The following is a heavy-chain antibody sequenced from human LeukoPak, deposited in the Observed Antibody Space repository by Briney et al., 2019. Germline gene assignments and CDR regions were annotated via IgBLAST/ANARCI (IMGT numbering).Heavy chain of an antibody. CDR1: GYAFSSYG. Sequence: ASVKVSCKASGYAFSSYGISWVRQAPGQGLEWMAWISAYNGKTNYARKFRGRVTMTTDTSTSTAYMELRSLRSDDTAIYYCARDRNPYYDGSGYGYCWGQGTLVTVSS. CDR2: ISAYNGKT. D-gene: IGHD3-22*01. CDR3: ARDRNPYYDGSGYGYC. J-gene: IGHJ4*02. V-gene: IGHV1-18*01.